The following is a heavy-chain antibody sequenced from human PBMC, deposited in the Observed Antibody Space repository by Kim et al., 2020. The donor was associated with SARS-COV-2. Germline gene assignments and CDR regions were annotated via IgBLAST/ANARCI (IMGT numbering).Heavy chain of an antibody. CDR1: GFTFDDYA. J-gene: IGHJ2*01. CDR2: ISWNSGSI. CDR3: AQDSLYSSSWYPNYWYFDL. D-gene: IGHD6-13*01. Sequence: GGSLRLSCAASGFTFDDYAMHWVRQAPGKGLEWVSGISWNSGSIGYADSVKGRFTISRDNAKNSLYLQMNSLRAEDTALYYCAQDSLYSSSWYPNYWYFDLWGRGTLVTVSS. V-gene: IGHV3-9*01.